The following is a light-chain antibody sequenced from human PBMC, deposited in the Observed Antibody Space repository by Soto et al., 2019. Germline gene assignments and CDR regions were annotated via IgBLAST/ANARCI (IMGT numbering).Light chain of an antibody. V-gene: IGKV3-15*01. Sequence: EIVMTQSPATLSVSPGERATLSCRASQSVSSNLDWYQQKPGQAPRLLIYGASTRATGIPARFSGSGSGTEFHLIISSLQSEDFAVYYCQQYSSWPPRYTFGQGTKLEIK. CDR3: QQYSSWPPRYT. CDR1: QSVSSN. CDR2: GAS. J-gene: IGKJ2*01.